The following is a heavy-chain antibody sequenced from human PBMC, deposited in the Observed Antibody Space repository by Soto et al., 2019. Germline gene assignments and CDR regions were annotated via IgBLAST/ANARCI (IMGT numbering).Heavy chain of an antibody. Sequence: EVQLVESGGGLVQPGGSLRLSCSASGFTFRNYWMSWVRQAPGKGLEWVANIEGDGNAKNYLKSGMGRFTISRDNAKNSLYLQINTLRAEDTAVYFCASSEYRAYHDWGQGTLVSVSS. CDR2: IEGDGNAK. CDR1: GFTFRNYW. D-gene: IGHD3-16*02. CDR3: ASSEYRAYHD. V-gene: IGHV3-7*01. J-gene: IGHJ4*02.